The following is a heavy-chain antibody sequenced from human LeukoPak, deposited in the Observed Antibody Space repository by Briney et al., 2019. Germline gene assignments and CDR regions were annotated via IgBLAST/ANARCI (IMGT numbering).Heavy chain of an antibody. CDR3: AKLLDY. J-gene: IGHJ4*02. V-gene: IGHV3-53*01. CDR1: GFTVSSNY. CDR2: IYNGGHT. Sequence: GGSLRLSCAASGFTVSSNYMSWVRQAPGKGLQWVSIIYNGGHTYYADSVKGRFTISRDNSKNTVYLQMHSLRAEDTAVYYCAKLLDYWGQGTLVTVSS. D-gene: IGHD2-21*02.